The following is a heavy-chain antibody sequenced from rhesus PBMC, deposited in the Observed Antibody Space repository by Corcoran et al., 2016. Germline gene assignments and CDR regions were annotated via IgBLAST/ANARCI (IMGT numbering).Heavy chain of an antibody. J-gene: IGHJ5-1*01. Sequence: QVQLQESGPGLVKPSENLSLSCAVSGGPISDDYYWSWIRQPPGKGLEWIGYIYGSGGGTNYNPALKNRVTMSIDTSKNQFSLKLSSVTAADTAVYYCASRRLGLVIGRFDVWGPGVLVTVSS. CDR1: GGPISDDYY. V-gene: IGHV4-106*01. D-gene: IGHD3-3*01. CDR3: ASRRLGLVIGRFDV. CDR2: IYGSGGGT.